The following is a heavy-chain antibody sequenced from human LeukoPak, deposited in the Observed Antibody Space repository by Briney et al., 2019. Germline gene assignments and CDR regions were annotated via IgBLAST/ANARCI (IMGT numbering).Heavy chain of an antibody. CDR3: ARDQGSLTRSWYTGY. D-gene: IGHD6-13*01. Sequence: ASVKVSCKASGYTFTGYHIHWVRQAPGQGLEWMGRINPYSGDTNFAQKFQGGVTMTRDTSITTAYMDLSSLTPDDTAVYFCARDQGSLTRSWYTGYWGQGTQVTVSS. V-gene: IGHV1-2*06. J-gene: IGHJ4*02. CDR1: GYTFTGYH. CDR2: INPYSGDT.